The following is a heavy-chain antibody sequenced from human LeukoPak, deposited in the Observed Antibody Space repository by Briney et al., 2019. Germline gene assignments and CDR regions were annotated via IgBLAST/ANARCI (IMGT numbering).Heavy chain of an antibody. CDR1: GFTLSSYA. CDR2: ISGSGGST. J-gene: IGHJ4*02. D-gene: IGHD3-22*01. V-gene: IGHV3-23*01. CDR3: AKHLYYYDSSGYYDY. Sequence: GGSLRLSCAASGFTLSSYAMSWVRQAPGKGLEWVSAISGSGGSTYYADSVKGRFTISRDNSKNTLYLQMNSLRAEDTAVYYCAKHLYYYDSSGYYDYWGQGTLVTVSS.